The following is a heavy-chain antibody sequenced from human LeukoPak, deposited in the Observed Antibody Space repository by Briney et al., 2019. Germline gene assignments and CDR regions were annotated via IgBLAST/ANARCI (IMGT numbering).Heavy chain of an antibody. D-gene: IGHD1-26*01. CDR2: IIPILGVA. CDR1: GGTFRSYA. J-gene: IGHJ1*01. Sequence: GASVKVSCKASGGTFRSYAISWVRQAPGQGLEWMGRIIPILGVANYAQKFQGRVTITADKSTSTAYMDLSSLRSEDTAVYYCARGRESGSYEYFQHWGQGTLVTVSS. CDR3: ARGRESGSYEYFQH. V-gene: IGHV1-69*04.